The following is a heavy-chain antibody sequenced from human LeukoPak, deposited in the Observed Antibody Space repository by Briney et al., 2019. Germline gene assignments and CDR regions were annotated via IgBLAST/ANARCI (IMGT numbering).Heavy chain of an antibody. CDR1: GFTVSNKY. V-gene: IGHV3-66*01. CDR2: ILTGGST. D-gene: IGHD2-15*01. CDR3: AREMYCSGGSCYGDAFDI. Sequence: PGVSLRLSCAASGFTVSNKYMSWVRQAPGRGLEWVSVILTGGSTYYADSVKGRFSISRDKSKNTLYLQMNSLRAEDTALYYCAREMYCSGGSCYGDAFDIWGQGTMVTVSS. J-gene: IGHJ3*02.